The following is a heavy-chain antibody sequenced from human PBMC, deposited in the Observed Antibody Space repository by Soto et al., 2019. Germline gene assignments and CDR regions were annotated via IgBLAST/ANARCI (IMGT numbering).Heavy chain of an antibody. J-gene: IGHJ4*02. Sequence: EVQLLESGGGLVQPGGSLRVSCAASGFPFSSKALSWVRLAPGKGLEWVSSISGSDGSTYYANPVKGRFTISRDSSRNTLYLQMNSLRAEDTAVYYCAKEAAAGRYFVDYWGQGTLVTVSS. CDR3: AKEAAAGRYFVDY. CDR1: GFPFSSKA. D-gene: IGHD6-13*01. CDR2: ISGSDGST. V-gene: IGHV3-23*01.